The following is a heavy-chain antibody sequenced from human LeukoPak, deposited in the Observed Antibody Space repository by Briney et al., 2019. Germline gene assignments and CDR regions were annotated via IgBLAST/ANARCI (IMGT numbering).Heavy chain of an antibody. CDR1: GYTFTGYG. D-gene: IGHD6-19*01. CDR2: ISAYNGNT. Sequence: GASVKVSCKSSGYTFTGYGIIWVRQAPGQGLKWMGWISAYNGNTNYAQKLQGRVTMTTDTSTSTAYMELRSLISDDTAVYFCATDDIAVAGTNFDYWGQGTLVTVSS. J-gene: IGHJ4*02. V-gene: IGHV1-18*01. CDR3: ATDDIAVAGTNFDY.